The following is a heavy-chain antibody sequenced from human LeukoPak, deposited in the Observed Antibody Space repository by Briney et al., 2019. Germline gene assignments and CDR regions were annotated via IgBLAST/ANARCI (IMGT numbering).Heavy chain of an antibody. J-gene: IGHJ4*02. D-gene: IGHD5-12*01. V-gene: IGHV4-59*01. Sequence: SETLSLTCTVSGGSIGSYYWSWIRQPPGKGREWIGYIYYSGSTNYNPSLKSRVTISLDTSKNQFSLKLSSVTAADTAVYYCAGSGYDSLFDYWGQGTLVTVSS. CDR2: IYYSGST. CDR1: GGSIGSYY. CDR3: AGSGYDSLFDY.